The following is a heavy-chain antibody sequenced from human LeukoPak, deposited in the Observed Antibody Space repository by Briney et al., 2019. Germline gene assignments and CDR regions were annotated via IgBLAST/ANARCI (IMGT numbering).Heavy chain of an antibody. J-gene: IGHJ3*02. CDR3: ARDRRQWLADAFDI. Sequence: PSETLSLTCTVSGGSISSYYWSWIRQPPGKGLEWIGYIYYSGSTNYNPSLKSRVTISVDTSKNQFSLKLSSVTAADTAVYYCARDRRQWLADAFDIWGQGTMVTVSS. CDR1: GGSISSYY. CDR2: IYYSGST. D-gene: IGHD6-19*01. V-gene: IGHV4-59*01.